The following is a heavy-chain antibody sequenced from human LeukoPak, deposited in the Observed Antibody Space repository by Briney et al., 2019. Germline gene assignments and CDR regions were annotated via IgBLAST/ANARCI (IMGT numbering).Heavy chain of an antibody. V-gene: IGHV4-59*02. J-gene: IGHJ4*02. CDR1: GDSVSSYY. CDR3: ATVREVATIGTYFDY. Sequence: TSETLSLTCTVSGDSVSSYYWSWIRQPPGKGLEWIGYVYSSGSTNYNPSLKSRVSISVDTSKNQFSLRLSSVIAADTAVYYCATVREVATIGTYFDYWGQGTLVTVSS. D-gene: IGHD5-24*01. CDR2: VYSSGST.